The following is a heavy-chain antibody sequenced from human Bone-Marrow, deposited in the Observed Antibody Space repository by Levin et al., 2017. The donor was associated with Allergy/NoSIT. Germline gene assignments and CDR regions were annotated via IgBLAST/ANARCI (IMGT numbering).Heavy chain of an antibody. CDR1: GFTFSSYG. CDR3: AKDHTGVLRFLEWLLPHYFDY. J-gene: IGHJ4*02. D-gene: IGHD3-3*01. CDR2: ISYDGSNK. V-gene: IGHV3-30*18. Sequence: PGGSLRLSCAASGFTFSSYGMHWVRQAPGKGLEWVAVISYDGSNKYYADSVKGRFTISRDNSKNTLYLQMNSLRAEDTAVYYCAKDHTGVLRFLEWLLPHYFDYWGQGTLVTVSS.